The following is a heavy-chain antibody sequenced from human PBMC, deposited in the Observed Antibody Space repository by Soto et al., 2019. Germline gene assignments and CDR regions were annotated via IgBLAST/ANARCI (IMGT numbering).Heavy chain of an antibody. CDR3: ARDDYHGSGSYYKLVY. J-gene: IGHJ4*02. V-gene: IGHV3-23*01. D-gene: IGHD3-10*01. CDR1: GFTFSSYA. CDR2: ISGSGGST. Sequence: EVQLLESGGGLVQPGGSLRLSCVASGFTFSSYAMSWVRQAPGKGLEWVSAISGSGGSTYYADSVKGRFTISRDNSKNTLYLQMNSLRAEDMAVYYCARDDYHGSGSYYKLVYCGQGTLVTVSS.